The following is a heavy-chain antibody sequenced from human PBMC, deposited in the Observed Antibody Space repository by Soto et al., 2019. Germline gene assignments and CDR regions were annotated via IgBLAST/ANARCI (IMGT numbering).Heavy chain of an antibody. CDR2: TYHSGST. V-gene: IGHV4-4*02. CDR1: GDSISSNNW. D-gene: IGHD6-13*01. CDR3: ARGPSSSWYFDC. J-gene: IGHJ4*02. Sequence: QVHLQESGPGLVKPSGTLSLTCAVSGDSISSNNWWSWVRQPPGKGLEWIGETYHSGSTTYTPSLKSRVTISVDTSKNLFSLTLSSVTAADTAVYYCARGPSSSWYFDCWGQGTLVTVSS.